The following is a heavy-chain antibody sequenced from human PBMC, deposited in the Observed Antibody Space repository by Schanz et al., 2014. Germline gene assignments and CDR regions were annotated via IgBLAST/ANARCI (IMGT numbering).Heavy chain of an antibody. CDR2: IIPSLGLA. V-gene: IGHV1-69*04. D-gene: IGHD3-10*01. CDR1: GGTFSSFG. CDR3: ARVSMEFERGKSYYYYMDV. J-gene: IGHJ6*03. Sequence: VQLEQSGAEVKKPGSSVKVSCKASGGTFSSFGINWVRQAPGQGLEWMGRIIPSLGLAKYEQKFQDKVTITADTSTTTAYMELSSLTSEDTAVYYCARVSMEFERGKSYYYYMDVWGRGTTVTVSS.